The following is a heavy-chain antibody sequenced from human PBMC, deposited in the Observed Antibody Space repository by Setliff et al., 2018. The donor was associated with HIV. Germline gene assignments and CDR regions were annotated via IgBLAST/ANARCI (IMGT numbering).Heavy chain of an antibody. CDR1: GYSISRGHY. CDR3: ARHGAYEAYYDYMDV. D-gene: IGHD5-12*01. Sequence: PSETLSLTCAVSGYSISRGHYWGWIRQPPGKGLGWIGSSYHSGTTYDNPSLKSRVTISVDTSKNQFSLKRSSVTAADTAVYYCARHGAYEAYYDYMDVWGKGTTVTVSS. V-gene: IGHV4-38-2*01. CDR2: SYHSGTT. J-gene: IGHJ6*03.